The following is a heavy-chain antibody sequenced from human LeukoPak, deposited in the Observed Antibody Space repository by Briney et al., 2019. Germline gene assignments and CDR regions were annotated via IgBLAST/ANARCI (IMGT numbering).Heavy chain of an antibody. CDR3: AKSPLGYCSGGSCHLYFDY. D-gene: IGHD2-15*01. J-gene: IGHJ4*02. Sequence: PGGSLRLSCAASIFTFSTYAMTWVRQAPGKGLEWVSSISDSGGNTYYADSVKGRFTISRDNSKNTLYLQMNSLRAEGTAVYYCAKSPLGYCSGGSCHLYFDYWGQGALVTVSS. CDR1: IFTFSTYA. CDR2: ISDSGGNT. V-gene: IGHV3-23*01.